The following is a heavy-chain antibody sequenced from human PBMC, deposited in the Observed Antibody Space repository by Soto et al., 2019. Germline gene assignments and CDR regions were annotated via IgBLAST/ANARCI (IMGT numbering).Heavy chain of an antibody. CDR2: INTDGSGT. CDR1: GFTLSSYS. CDR3: GRDWFGEFV. D-gene: IGHD3-10*01. J-gene: IGHJ4*02. Sequence: PXGSLRLTCAASGFTLSSYSVSWVRQTPGKGPMWISHINTDGSGTTYADSVKGRFTISRDNAKNTLYLQMNSLRAEDTAVYYCGRDWFGEFVWGQGTLVTVSS. V-gene: IGHV3-74*01.